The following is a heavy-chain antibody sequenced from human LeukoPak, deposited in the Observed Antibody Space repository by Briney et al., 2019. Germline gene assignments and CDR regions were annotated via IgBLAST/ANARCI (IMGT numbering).Heavy chain of an antibody. CDR2: IHYSGST. CDR3: ARQALTGYLPVPFDI. J-gene: IGHJ3*02. D-gene: IGHD3-9*01. CDR1: GGSISSSSYY. Sequence: SETLSLTCTIPGGSISSSSYYWGWIRQPPGRGLERIGSIHYSGSTYYNPSLKSRVIISVDTSKNQFSLKLSSVTAADTAVYYSARQALTGYLPVPFDIWGQGTMVTVSS. V-gene: IGHV4-39*01.